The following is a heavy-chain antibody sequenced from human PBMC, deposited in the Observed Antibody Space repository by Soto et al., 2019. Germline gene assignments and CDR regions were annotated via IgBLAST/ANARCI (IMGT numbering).Heavy chain of an antibody. J-gene: IGHJ6*02. V-gene: IGHV1-8*01. CDR2: MNPNSGNT. Sequence: ASVKVSCKXSGYTFTSYDINWVRQATGQGLEWMGWMNPNSGNTGYAQKFQGRVTMTRNTSISTAYMELSSLRSEDTAVYYCARGDLRVGNLRDYYYYGMDVWGQGTTATVSS. D-gene: IGHD2-15*01. CDR1: GYTFTSYD. CDR3: ARGDLRVGNLRDYYYYGMDV.